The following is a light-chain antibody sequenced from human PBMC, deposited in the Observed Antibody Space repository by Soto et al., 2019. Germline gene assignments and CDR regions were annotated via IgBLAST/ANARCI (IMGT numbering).Light chain of an antibody. CDR3: QQYQNYLT. CDR1: QSVSIW. J-gene: IGKJ1*01. Sequence: DIQMTQSPSTLSASVGDRVTFTCRASQSVSIWLAWYQQKPGKAPKLLISGASTLESGVPSRFSGSGSGTEFTLTISSLQSVVFATYYCQQYQNYLTFGQGTKVDIK. V-gene: IGKV1-5*01. CDR2: GAS.